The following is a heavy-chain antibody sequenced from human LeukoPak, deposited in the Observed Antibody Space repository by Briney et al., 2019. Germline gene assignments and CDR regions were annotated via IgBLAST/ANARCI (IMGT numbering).Heavy chain of an antibody. CDR2: IYTSGST. Sequence: SETLSLTCTVSGGSISSYYWSWIRQPAGKGLEWIGRIYTSGSTNYNPSLKSRVTMSVDTSKNQFSLKLSSVTDADTAVYYCARDPLVVVAATPSWYFDLWGRGTLVTVSS. J-gene: IGHJ2*01. D-gene: IGHD2-15*01. CDR1: GGSISSYY. V-gene: IGHV4-4*07. CDR3: ARDPLVVVAATPSWYFDL.